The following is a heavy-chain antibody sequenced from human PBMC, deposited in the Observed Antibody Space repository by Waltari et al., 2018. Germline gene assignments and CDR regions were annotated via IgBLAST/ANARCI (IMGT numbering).Heavy chain of an antibody. Sequence: QVQLQESGPGLVKPSETLSLTCTVSGGSISSYYWSWIRQPPGKGLEGIGYIYYSGSTNYSPSVRSRVTVSVDTSKNQFSLKLSSVTAADTAVYYCARDSGHYWYFDLWGRGTLVTVSS. J-gene: IGHJ2*01. CDR1: GGSISSYY. D-gene: IGHD5-12*01. CDR3: ARDSGHYWYFDL. CDR2: IYYSGST. V-gene: IGHV4-59*01.